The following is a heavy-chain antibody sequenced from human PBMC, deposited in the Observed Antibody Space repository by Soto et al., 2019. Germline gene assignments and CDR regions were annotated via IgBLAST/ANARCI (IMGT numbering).Heavy chain of an antibody. CDR3: VHEWWGSGARSSYYYGMDV. D-gene: IGHD2-15*01. CDR2: IYWNADK. J-gene: IGHJ6*02. CDR1: GFSFTTSGVG. Sequence: SCPTLVNPTRTLTLTWTFSGFSFTTSGVGVGWIRQPPGRALEWLALIYWNADKRYSPSLKSRLTITKDTSKKQVVLTVTNMEPVDTATYYCVHEWWGSGARSSYYYGMDVWGQGTTVTVSS. V-gene: IGHV2-5*01.